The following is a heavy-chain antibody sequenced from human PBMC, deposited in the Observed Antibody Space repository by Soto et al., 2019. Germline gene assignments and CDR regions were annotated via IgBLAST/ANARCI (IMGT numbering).Heavy chain of an antibody. CDR2: MNPNSGNT. V-gene: IGHV1-8*01. J-gene: IGHJ3*02. CDR1: GYTFTSYD. Sequence: ASVKVSCKASGYTFTSYDINWVRQATGQGLEWMGWMNPNSGNTGYAQKFQGRVTMTRNTSISTAYMELSSLRSEDTAVYSCASRIGLSDAFDIWGQGTMVTVSS. D-gene: IGHD2-8*01. CDR3: ASRIGLSDAFDI.